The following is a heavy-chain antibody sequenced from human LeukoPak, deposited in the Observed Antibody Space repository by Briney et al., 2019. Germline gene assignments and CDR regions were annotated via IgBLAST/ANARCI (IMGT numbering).Heavy chain of an antibody. V-gene: IGHV1-2*02. D-gene: IGHD3-16*02. Sequence: ASVKLSCKAFGYTFTGYYMHWVRQAPGQGLEWMGWINPNSGGTNYAQKFQGRVTMTRDTSISTAYMELSRLRSDDTAVYYCAREDDYVWGSYRSYYFDYWGQGTLVTVSS. J-gene: IGHJ4*02. CDR3: AREDDYVWGSYRSYYFDY. CDR1: GYTFTGYY. CDR2: INPNSGGT.